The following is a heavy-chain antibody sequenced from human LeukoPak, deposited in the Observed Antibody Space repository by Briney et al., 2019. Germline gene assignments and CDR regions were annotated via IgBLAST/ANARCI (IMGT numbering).Heavy chain of an antibody. Sequence: ASVKVSCKASGYTFTSNYIHWVRQAPGQGLEGMGMIYPRDGSTSYAQKFQGRVTVTRDTSTSTVNMELSGLRSEDTAVYYCARDQEGFDYWGQGTLVTVSS. CDR1: GYTFTSNY. V-gene: IGHV1-46*01. J-gene: IGHJ4*02. CDR2: IYPRDGST. CDR3: ARDQEGFDY.